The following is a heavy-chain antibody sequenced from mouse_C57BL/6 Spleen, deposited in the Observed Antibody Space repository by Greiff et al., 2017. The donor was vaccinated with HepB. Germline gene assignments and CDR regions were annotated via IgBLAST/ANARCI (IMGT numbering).Heavy chain of an antibody. CDR1: GYSFTGYY. CDR3: ARDNLGRDY. CDR2: INPSTGGT. J-gene: IGHJ2*01. V-gene: IGHV1-42*01. Sequence: EVQLQQSGPELVKPGASVKISCKASGYSFTGYYMNWVKQSPEKSLEWIGEINPSTGGTTYNQKFKAKATLTVDKSSSTAYMQLKSLTSEDSAVYYCARDNLGRDYWGQGTTLTVSS. D-gene: IGHD4-1*01.